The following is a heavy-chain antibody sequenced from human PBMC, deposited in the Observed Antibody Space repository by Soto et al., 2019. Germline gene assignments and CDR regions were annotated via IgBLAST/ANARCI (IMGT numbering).Heavy chain of an antibody. V-gene: IGHV3-74*01. CDR3: ARRGTVAGLHY. CDR1: GFTFSSYR. Sequence: EVQMVESGGGLVQPGGSLRVSCEASGFTFSSYRMHWVRQAPGKGLVWISRINSDESSTSYADSVKGRFTISRDNAKNTLYLQMNSLRAEDTAIYYCARRGTVAGLHYWGQGTLVTVS. J-gene: IGHJ4*02. D-gene: IGHD6-19*01. CDR2: INSDESST.